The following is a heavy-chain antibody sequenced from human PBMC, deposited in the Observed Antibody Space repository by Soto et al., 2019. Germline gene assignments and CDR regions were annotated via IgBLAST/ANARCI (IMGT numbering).Heavy chain of an antibody. CDR1: GLNFSRYW. J-gene: IGHJ4*02. CDR2: IKEDGSER. CDR3: ANSRYASSCYRYWSFDY. D-gene: IGHD3-22*01. Sequence: ELQLVESGGNLVQPGGSLRLSCAASGLNFSRYWMNWVRQAPGKGLEWVANIKEDGSERHYVDSVKGRFAISRDNAKSFLYLQINSLRAEDTAVYYCANSRYASSCYRYWSFDYWGRGNLVTVSA. V-gene: IGHV3-7*01.